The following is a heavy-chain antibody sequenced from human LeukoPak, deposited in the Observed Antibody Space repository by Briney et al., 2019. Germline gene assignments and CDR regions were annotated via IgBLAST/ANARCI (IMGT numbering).Heavy chain of an antibody. J-gene: IGHJ4*02. CDR1: GLSFSTYS. V-gene: IGHV3-21*01. Sequence: GGSLRLSCAASGLSFSTYSMNWVRQAPGKGLEWVSSISSSSIYRYYADSVKGRFTISRDNAKKSLYLQMNSLRAEDTAMYYCAKGPYYNLLTGYPTRYPIDYWGQGTLVTVSS. CDR2: ISSSSIYR. CDR3: AKGPYYNLLTGYPTRYPIDY. D-gene: IGHD3-9*01.